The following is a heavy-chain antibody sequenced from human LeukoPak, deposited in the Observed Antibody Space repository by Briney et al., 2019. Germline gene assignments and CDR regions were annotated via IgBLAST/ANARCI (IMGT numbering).Heavy chain of an antibody. J-gene: IGHJ4*02. Sequence: SETLSLTCTVSAGSISSSSYYWGWIRQPPGKGLEWIGSIYYSGSTYYNPSLKSRVTISVDTSKNQFSLKLSSVTAADTAVYYCAGYGGYGDYLDYWGQGTLVTVSS. V-gene: IGHV4-39*07. CDR2: IYYSGST. CDR3: AGYGGYGDYLDY. D-gene: IGHD4-17*01. CDR1: AGSISSSSYY.